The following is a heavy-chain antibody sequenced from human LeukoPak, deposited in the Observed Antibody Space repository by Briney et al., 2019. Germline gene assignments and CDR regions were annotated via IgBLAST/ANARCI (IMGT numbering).Heavy chain of an antibody. CDR1: GFTFSSYS. J-gene: IGHJ5*02. CDR3: AREVVRGEGDWFDP. Sequence: GGPLRLSCAASGFTFSSYSMNWVRQAPGKGLEWVSSISSSSSYIYYVDSVKGRFTISRDNAKNSLYLQMNSLRAEDTAVYYCAREVVRGEGDWFDPWGQGTLVTVSS. V-gene: IGHV3-21*01. D-gene: IGHD3-10*01. CDR2: ISSSSSYI.